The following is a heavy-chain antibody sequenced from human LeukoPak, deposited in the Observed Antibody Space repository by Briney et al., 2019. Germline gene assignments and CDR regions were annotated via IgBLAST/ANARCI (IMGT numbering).Heavy chain of an antibody. J-gene: IGHJ5*02. D-gene: IGHD3-10*01. CDR1: GGSISSYY. V-gene: IGHV4-4*07. CDR3: ARGDIARGSGRPNWFDP. Sequence: PSETLSLTCTVSGGSISSYYWSWIRQPAGKGLEWIGRIYTSGSTNYNPSLKSRVTMSVDTSKNQFSLKLSSVTAADTAVYYCARGDIARGSGRPNWFDPWGQGTLVTVSS. CDR2: IYTSGST.